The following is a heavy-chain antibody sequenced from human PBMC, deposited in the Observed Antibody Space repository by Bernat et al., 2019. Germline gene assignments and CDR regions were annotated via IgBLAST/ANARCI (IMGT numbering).Heavy chain of an antibody. CDR3: ATPHGGEYAFDV. D-gene: IGHD2-21*01. CDR2: IYDSGGT. CDR1: GGSISRGDSY. V-gene: IGHV4-30-4*01. Sequence: QVQLQESGPGLVKPSQTLSLTCTVSGGSISRGDSYWSWIRQPPGKGLEWIGYIYDSGGTNYNPSLKSRVTISLDTSKNQFSLKLSSVTAADTAVYYCATPHGGEYAFDVWGQGTMVTVSS. J-gene: IGHJ3*01.